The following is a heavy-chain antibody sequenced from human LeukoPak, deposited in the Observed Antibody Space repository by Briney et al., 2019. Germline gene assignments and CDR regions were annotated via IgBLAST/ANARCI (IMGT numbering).Heavy chain of an antibody. Sequence: ASVKLSCKAAGYTFTSYGISWVRQAPGQGLEWMGWISTYNADTDYAQNLQGRVTMTTDTSTSTAYMELRSLRSDDTAVYYCARDPGQYYDILTGYYTPYYFDYWGQGTLVTVSS. CDR3: ARDPGQYYDILTGYYTPYYFDY. J-gene: IGHJ4*02. D-gene: IGHD3-9*01. V-gene: IGHV1-18*01. CDR2: ISTYNADT. CDR1: GYTFTSYG.